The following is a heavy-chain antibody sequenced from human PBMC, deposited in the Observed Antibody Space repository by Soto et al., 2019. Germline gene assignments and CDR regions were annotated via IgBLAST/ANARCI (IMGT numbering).Heavy chain of an antibody. J-gene: IGHJ6*02. V-gene: IGHV1-2*02. CDR3: ARDYWSGDRYYYGMDV. CDR1: VYTFTCYY. D-gene: IGHD3-3*01. CDR2: INPNSGGP. Sequence: XSVKVSCKASVYTFTCYYIHWVRQAPGQRLEWMGYINPNSGGPNYAQKFQGRVTMTRDTSISTAYMELSRLRSDDTAVYYCARDYWSGDRYYYGMDVWGQGTTVTVSS.